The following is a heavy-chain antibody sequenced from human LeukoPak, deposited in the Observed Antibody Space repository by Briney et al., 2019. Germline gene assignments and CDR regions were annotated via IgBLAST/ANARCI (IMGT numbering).Heavy chain of an antibody. V-gene: IGHV3-30*18. Sequence: GGSLRLSCAASGFTFSSYGMHWVRQAPGKGLEWVAVISYDGSNKYYADSVKGRFTISRDNSKNTLYLQMNSLRAEDTAVYYCAKSAFDYWGQGTLVTVSS. J-gene: IGHJ4*02. CDR3: AKSAFDY. CDR1: GFTFSSYG. CDR2: ISYDGSNK.